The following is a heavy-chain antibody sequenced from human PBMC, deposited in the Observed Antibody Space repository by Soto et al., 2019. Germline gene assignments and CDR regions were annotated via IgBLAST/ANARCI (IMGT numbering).Heavy chain of an antibody. CDR3: ARGAIFGVVMDV. Sequence: NPAESLALTCTVSGGSISSYYWSWIRQPPGKGLEWIGYIYYSGSTNYNPSLKSRVTISVDTSKNQFSLKLSSVTAADTAVYCCARGAIFGVVMDVWGQGTTVTVSS. V-gene: IGHV4-59*01. D-gene: IGHD3-3*01. CDR1: GGSISSYY. J-gene: IGHJ6*02. CDR2: IYYSGST.